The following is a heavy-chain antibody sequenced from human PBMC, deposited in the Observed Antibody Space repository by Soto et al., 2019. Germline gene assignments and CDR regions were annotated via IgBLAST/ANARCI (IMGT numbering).Heavy chain of an antibody. V-gene: IGHV4-34*01. Sequence: TLSLTCAVYGGSFSGYYWSWIRQPPGKGLEWIGEINHSGSTNYNPSLKSRVTISVDTSKNQFSLKLSSVTAADTAVYYCARGSGSSSSRWFDPWGQGTLVTVSS. CDR1: GGSFSGYY. D-gene: IGHD6-6*01. CDR2: INHSGST. CDR3: ARGSGSSSSRWFDP. J-gene: IGHJ5*02.